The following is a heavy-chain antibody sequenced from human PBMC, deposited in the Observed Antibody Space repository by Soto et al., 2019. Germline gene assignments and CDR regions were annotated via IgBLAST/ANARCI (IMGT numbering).Heavy chain of an antibody. CDR2: INHSGST. J-gene: IGHJ4*02. CDR3: ARDYGGSVKRYYFDY. Sequence: SETLSLTCAVYGGSFSGYYWSWIRQPPGKGLEWIGEINHSGSTNYNPSLKGRVTISVDTSKNQFSLKLSSVTAADTAVYYCARDYGGSVKRYYFDYWGQGTLVTVSS. D-gene: IGHD2-21*01. V-gene: IGHV4-34*01. CDR1: GGSFSGYY.